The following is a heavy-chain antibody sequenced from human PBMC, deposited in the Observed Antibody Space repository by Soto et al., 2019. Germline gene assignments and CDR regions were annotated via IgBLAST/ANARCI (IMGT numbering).Heavy chain of an antibody. CDR2: ISPGGYT. CDR1: GGSISSGGYS. J-gene: IGHJ3*02. Sequence: LQLQESDSGLVKPAQTLSLTCAVSGGSISSGGYSWNWIRQPPGKGLEWIGYISPGGYTYYNPSLKSRVTLSIDKSKNQFSLNLTAVTDADTAVYDCAREADVAFQIWGRGTLVTV. V-gene: IGHV4-30-2*01. CDR3: AREADVAFQI.